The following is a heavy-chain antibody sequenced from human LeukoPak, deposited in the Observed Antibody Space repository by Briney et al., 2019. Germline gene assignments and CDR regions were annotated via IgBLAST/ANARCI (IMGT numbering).Heavy chain of an antibody. Sequence: GGSLRLSCLTSGFTLSTNALSWVRQAPGKGLEWISGISGSGASTYYADSVKGRFTISRDDSRNTLYLQMNSLRAEDMAVYYCARALPPDFWGQGTLVTVSS. CDR2: ISGSGAST. CDR3: ARALPPDF. CDR1: GFTLSTNA. V-gene: IGHV3-23*01. J-gene: IGHJ4*02.